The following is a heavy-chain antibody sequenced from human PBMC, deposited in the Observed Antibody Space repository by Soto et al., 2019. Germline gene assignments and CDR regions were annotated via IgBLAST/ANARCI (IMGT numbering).Heavy chain of an antibody. J-gene: IGHJ6*02. Sequence: ASVKVSCKASGYTFTIYDINWLRQSTGQGLEWMGWMNPNTGNTGYAQKFQGRVTMTRDTSISTAYMELSSLTSEDTAVYFCARGYDYYYGIDVWGRGTTVTVSS. CDR2: MNPNTGNT. CDR3: ARGYDYYYGIDV. V-gene: IGHV1-8*01. CDR1: GYTFTIYD.